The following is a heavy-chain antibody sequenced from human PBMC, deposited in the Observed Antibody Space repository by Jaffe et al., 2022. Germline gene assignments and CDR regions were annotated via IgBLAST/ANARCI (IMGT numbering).Heavy chain of an antibody. CDR3: AKDRSYGDYLPVWWFDP. CDR1: GFTFSSYA. D-gene: IGHD4-17*01. V-gene: IGHV3-23*01. J-gene: IGHJ5*02. Sequence: EVQLLESGGGLVQPGGSLRLSCAASGFTFSSYAMSWVRQAPGKGLEWVSAISGSGGSTYYADSVKGRFTISRDNSKNTLYLQMNSLRAEDTAVYYCAKDRSYGDYLPVWWFDPWGQGTLVTVSS. CDR2: ISGSGGST.